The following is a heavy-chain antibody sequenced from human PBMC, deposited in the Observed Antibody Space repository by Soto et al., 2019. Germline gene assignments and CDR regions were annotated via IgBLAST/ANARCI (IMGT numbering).Heavy chain of an antibody. Sequence: QVQLQESGPGLVKPSETLSLTCVVSGGSISSDSLWSWVRQSPEKGLEWIGEILDGGTTHYNPSLESRPTVSMDKSKNQLSLKLNSVTAADTAFYYCAKNRGFSQGVWGQGTLVTVAS. CDR3: AKNRGFSQGV. D-gene: IGHD5-18*01. V-gene: IGHV4-4*02. CDR1: GGSISSDSL. CDR2: ILDGGTT. J-gene: IGHJ4*02.